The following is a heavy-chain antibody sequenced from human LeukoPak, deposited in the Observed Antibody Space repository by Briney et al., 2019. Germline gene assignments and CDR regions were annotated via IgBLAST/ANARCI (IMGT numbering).Heavy chain of an antibody. CDR2: ISAYNGNT. Sequence: ASVKVSCKASGYTFINYDISWVRQAPGQGLEWMGWISAYNGNTNYAQKLQGRVTMTTDTSTSTAYMELRSLRSDDTAVYYCARDQHCSSTSCYPYYYYYMDVWGKGTTVTVSS. D-gene: IGHD2-2*01. J-gene: IGHJ6*03. CDR3: ARDQHCSSTSCYPYYYYYMDV. V-gene: IGHV1-18*01. CDR1: GYTFINYD.